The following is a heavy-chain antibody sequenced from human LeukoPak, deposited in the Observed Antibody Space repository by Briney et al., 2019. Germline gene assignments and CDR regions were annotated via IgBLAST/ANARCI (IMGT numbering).Heavy chain of an antibody. CDR3: ARLNQGNRFDY. CDR1: GGSISSSSLY. Sequence: SETLSLTCTVSGGSISSSSLYWGWIRQPPGKGLEWIGSIYYSGNTFYNPSLKSRVTISVDTSKNQFSLKLSSITAADTAVYYCARLNQGNRFDYWGQGALVTVSS. J-gene: IGHJ4*02. V-gene: IGHV4-39*01. D-gene: IGHD1-14*01. CDR2: IYYSGNT.